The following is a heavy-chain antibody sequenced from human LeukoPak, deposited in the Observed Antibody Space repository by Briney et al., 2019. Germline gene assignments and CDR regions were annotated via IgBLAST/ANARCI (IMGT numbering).Heavy chain of an antibody. CDR2: IYYSGST. V-gene: IGHV4-39*01. D-gene: IGHD5-12*01. J-gene: IGHJ4*02. CDR1: GGSISSSYY. CDR3: ARRFSGYNFDY. Sequence: SETLSLTCTVSGGSISSSYYWGWIRQPPGKGLEWIGSIYYSGSTYYNPSLKSRVTISVDTSKNQFSLKLSSVTAADTAVYYCARRFSGYNFDYWGQGTLVTVSS.